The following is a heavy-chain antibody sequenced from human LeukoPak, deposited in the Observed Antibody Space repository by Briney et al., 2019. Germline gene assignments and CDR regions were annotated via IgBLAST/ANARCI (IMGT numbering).Heavy chain of an antibody. J-gene: IGHJ5*01. D-gene: IGHD2-8*01. CDR3: ALAPNSNWFDF. CDR1: GDSTSNFY. V-gene: IGHV4-59*03. Sequence: MPSETLSLTCTVSGDSTSNFYWNWIRQSPGKGLEWIGNIHYSGSSVYNPSLKSRGTISIDTSRRQFFLKLSSVTAADTAVYFCALAPNSNWFDFWGPGTLVTVSS. CDR2: IHYSGSS.